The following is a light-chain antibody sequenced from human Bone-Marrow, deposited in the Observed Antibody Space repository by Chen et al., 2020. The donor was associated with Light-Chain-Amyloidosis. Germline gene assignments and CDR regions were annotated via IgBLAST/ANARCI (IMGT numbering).Light chain of an antibody. J-gene: IGLJ2*01. CDR1: DLPTKY. CDR2: RDT. V-gene: IGLV3-25*03. CDR3: QSADSSGTYEVI. Sequence: YELTQPPSVSVSPGQTARITCSGDDLPTKYAYWYQQKPGQAPVLVIHRDTERPSGISERFSGSSSGTTATLTISRVQAEDEADYHCQSADSSGTYEVIFGEGTKLTVL.